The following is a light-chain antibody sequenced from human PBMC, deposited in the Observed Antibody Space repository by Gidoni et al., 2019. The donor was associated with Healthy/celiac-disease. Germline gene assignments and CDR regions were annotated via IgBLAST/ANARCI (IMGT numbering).Light chain of an antibody. J-gene: IGLJ2*01. CDR1: KLVDKY. V-gene: IGLV3-1*01. CDR3: HAWDSSTHVV. CDR2: QDS. Sequence: SYDLTQPPSVSVSPGQTASIACSGDKLVDKYACWYQQKPGQSPVLVIYQDSKRPSGIPERFSGSNSGNTATLTISGTQAMDEADYYCHAWDSSTHVVFGGGTKLTVL.